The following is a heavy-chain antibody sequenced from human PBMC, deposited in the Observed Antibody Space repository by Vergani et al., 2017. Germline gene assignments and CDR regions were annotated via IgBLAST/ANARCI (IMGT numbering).Heavy chain of an antibody. V-gene: IGHV3-21*06. J-gene: IGHJ5*02. CDR1: GFNFPSFT. Sequence: EAYLVQSGGGLVTPGGSLRLSCAASGFNFPSFTMNWVRQAPGRGLEWISSIKFPPGEIFYADSVKGRFTISRDNVKNVLFLQMENLRAADTGVYFCARDSTAWVKSPPHPDWSDPWGQGSLVTVSS. CDR3: ARDSTAWVKSPPHPDWSDP. D-gene: IGHD1-26*01. CDR2: IKFPPGEI.